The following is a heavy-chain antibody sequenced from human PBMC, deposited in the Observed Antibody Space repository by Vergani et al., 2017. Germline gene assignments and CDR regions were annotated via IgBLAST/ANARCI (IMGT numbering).Heavy chain of an antibody. CDR3: TRQVDTAMATVALDY. J-gene: IGHJ4*02. CDR2: IKSKTDGGTT. V-gene: IGHV3-15*01. D-gene: IGHD5-18*01. CDR1: GFTFSNAW. Sequence: EVQLVESGGGLVKPGGSLRLSCAASGFTFSNAWMSWVRQAPGKGLEWVGRIKSKTDGGTTDYAAPVKGRFTISRDDSKNTLYLQMNSLKTEDTAVYYCTRQVDTAMATVALDYWGQGTLVTVSS.